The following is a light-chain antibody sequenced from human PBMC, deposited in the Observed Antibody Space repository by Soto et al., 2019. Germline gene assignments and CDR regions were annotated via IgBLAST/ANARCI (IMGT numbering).Light chain of an antibody. J-gene: IGKJ5*01. V-gene: IGKV3-20*01. CDR1: QSVSSSY. Sequence: PGERATLSCRASQSVSSSYLAWYQQKPGQAPRLLIYGASSRASGIPDRFSGSGSGTDFTLSISRLEPEDFATYYCQQYDNLPITFGQGTRLGIK. CDR2: GAS. CDR3: QQYDNLPIT.